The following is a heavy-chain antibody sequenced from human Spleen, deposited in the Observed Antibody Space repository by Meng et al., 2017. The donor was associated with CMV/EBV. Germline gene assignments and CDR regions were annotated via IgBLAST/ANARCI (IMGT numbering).Heavy chain of an antibody. Sequence: LSCAASGFTFSGYAMSWVRQAPGKGLEWVSAISGSGGSTYYADSVKGRFTISRDNSKNTLYLQMNSLRAEDTAVYYCAKSEIGYYFDYWGQGTLVTVSS. D-gene: IGHD3-10*01. CDR2: ISGSGGST. J-gene: IGHJ4*02. CDR1: GFTFSGYA. CDR3: AKSEIGYYFDY. V-gene: IGHV3-23*01.